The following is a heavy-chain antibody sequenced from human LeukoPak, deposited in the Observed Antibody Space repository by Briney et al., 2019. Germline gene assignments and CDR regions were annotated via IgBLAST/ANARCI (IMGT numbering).Heavy chain of an antibody. Sequence: QAGGSLRLSCAASGFTFSSYSMNWVRQAPGKGLEWVSSISSSSSYIYYADSVKGRLTISRDNAKNSLYLQMNSLRAEDTAVYYCARRRYYYDSSGYYYIFDYWGQGTLVTVSS. D-gene: IGHD3-22*01. CDR2: ISSSSSYI. J-gene: IGHJ4*02. V-gene: IGHV3-21*01. CDR1: GFTFSSYS. CDR3: ARRRYYYDSSGYYYIFDY.